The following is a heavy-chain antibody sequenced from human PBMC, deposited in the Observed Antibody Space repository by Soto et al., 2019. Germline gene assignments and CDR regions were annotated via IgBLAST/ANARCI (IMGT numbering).Heavy chain of an antibody. Sequence: VQLVESGGGLVQPGGSLRLSCAASGFTVSSNYMNWVRQAPGKGLEWLSVLYSGAGTYYADSVKDRFTISRDNSMNTLYLQLNSLRAEDTAIYYCARECGGDCSNAFDLWGQGTMVTVSP. D-gene: IGHD2-21*01. V-gene: IGHV3-66*01. J-gene: IGHJ3*01. CDR1: GFTVSSNY. CDR2: LYSGAGT. CDR3: ARECGGDCSNAFDL.